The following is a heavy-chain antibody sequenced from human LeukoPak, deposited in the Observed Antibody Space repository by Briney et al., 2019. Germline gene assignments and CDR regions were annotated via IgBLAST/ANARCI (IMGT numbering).Heavy chain of an antibody. J-gene: IGHJ5*02. D-gene: IGHD1-26*01. CDR3: AREIGGVGAINGNWFDP. V-gene: IGHV3-21*01. Sequence: SGGSLTLSCAASGFTFSRYWMSWVRQAPGKWREWVSSISSSSSYIYYADSVKGRFTISRANAKNSLYLQMNSLGAEDTAVYYCAREIGGVGAINGNWFDPWGQGTLVTVSS. CDR1: GFTFSRYW. CDR2: ISSSSSYI.